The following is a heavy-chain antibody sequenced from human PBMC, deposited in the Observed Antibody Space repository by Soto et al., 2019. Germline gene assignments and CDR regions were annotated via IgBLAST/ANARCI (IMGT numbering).Heavy chain of an antibody. CDR2: IKSKTDGGTT. CDR3: TTSDYYDSSGYVDY. CDR1: GFTFSNAW. Sequence: EVQLVESGGGLVKPGGSLRLSCAASGFTFSNAWMSWVRQAPGKGLEWVGRIKSKTDGGTTDYAAPVKGRFTISRDDSKNTLYLQMNSLKTEDTAVYYCTTSDYYDSSGYVDYWGQGTLVTVSS. D-gene: IGHD3-22*01. V-gene: IGHV3-15*01. J-gene: IGHJ4*02.